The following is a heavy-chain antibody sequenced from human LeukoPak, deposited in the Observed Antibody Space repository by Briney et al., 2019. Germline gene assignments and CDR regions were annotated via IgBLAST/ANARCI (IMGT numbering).Heavy chain of an antibody. V-gene: IGHV3-66*01. D-gene: IGHD3-22*01. J-gene: IGHJ4*02. CDR1: GFAVNTNY. Sequence: GGSLRLSCAASGFAVNTNYMSWVRQAPGKGLEWVSVIYSSGRTYYADSVKGRFTISRDNSKNTVYPQMNSLRAEDTAVYYCARGSNSGYYLSYWGQGTLVTVSS. CDR2: IYSSGRT. CDR3: ARGSNSGYYLSY.